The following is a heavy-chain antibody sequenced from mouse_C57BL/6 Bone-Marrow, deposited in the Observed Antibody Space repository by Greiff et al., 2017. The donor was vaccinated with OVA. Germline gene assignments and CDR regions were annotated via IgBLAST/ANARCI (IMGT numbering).Heavy chain of an antibody. CDR1: GYTFTSYW. V-gene: IGHV1-69*01. D-gene: IGHD3-2*02. Sequence: QVQLQQPGPELVMPGASVTLSCKASGYTFTSYWMHWVKQRPGQGLEWLGEIDPSDSSTNYNPNFTGTSTLTVDNSSSTAYMQLSSLTSEDDAVYYWARTTAQAYYFDYWGQGTTLTVSS. J-gene: IGHJ2*01. CDR3: ARTTAQAYYFDY. CDR2: IDPSDSST.